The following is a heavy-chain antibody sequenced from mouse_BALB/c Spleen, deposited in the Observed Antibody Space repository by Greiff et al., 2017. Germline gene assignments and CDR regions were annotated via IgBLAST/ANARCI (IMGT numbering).Heavy chain of an antibody. CDR1: GFTFSSYG. CDR3: AREIITTHYYAMDY. CDR2: INSNGGST. D-gene: IGHD1-1*01. Sequence: EVQGAESGGGLVQPGGSLKLSCAASGFTFSSYGMSWVRQTPDKRLELVATINSNGGSTYYPDSVKGRFTISRDNAKNTLYLQMSSLKSEDTAMYYCAREIITTHYYAMDYWGQGTSVTVSS. V-gene: IGHV5-6-3*01. J-gene: IGHJ4*01.